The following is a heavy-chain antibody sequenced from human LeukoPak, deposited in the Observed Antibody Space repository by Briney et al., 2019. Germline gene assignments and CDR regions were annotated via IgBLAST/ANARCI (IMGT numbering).Heavy chain of an antibody. CDR2: IYNDGSST. CDR3: ARNQLWFGELYPGFDY. Sequence: GGSLRLSCAASRFTFSNYWMHWVRQAPGKGLVWVSRIYNDGSSTSYADSVKGRFTISRDNAKNSLYLQMNSLRAEDTAVYYCARNQLWFGELYPGFDYWGQGTLVTVSS. D-gene: IGHD3-10*01. V-gene: IGHV3-74*01. CDR1: RFTFSNYW. J-gene: IGHJ4*02.